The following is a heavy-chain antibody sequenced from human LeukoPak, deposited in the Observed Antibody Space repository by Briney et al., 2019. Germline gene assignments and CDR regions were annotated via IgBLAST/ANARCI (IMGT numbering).Heavy chain of an antibody. CDR1: GGTFSSYT. V-gene: IGHV1-69*04. Sequence: SVKVSCKASGGTFSSYTISWVRQAPGQGLEWMGRIIPILGIANYAQKFQGRVTITADKSTSTAYMELSSLRSEGTAVYYCARDGGGSYNAFDIWGQGTMVTVSS. CDR3: ARDGGGSYNAFDI. CDR2: IIPILGIA. D-gene: IGHD1-26*01. J-gene: IGHJ3*02.